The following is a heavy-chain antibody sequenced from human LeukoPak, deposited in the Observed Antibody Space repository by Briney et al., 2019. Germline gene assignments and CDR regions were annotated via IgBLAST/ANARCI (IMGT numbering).Heavy chain of an antibody. CDR3: AREVGSGNSDRYFDY. Sequence: GGSLRLSCMASGFTFSNYWMHWVRQAPGKGLVWVSRINSDGSSTSYADSVKGRFTISRDNAKNTLYLQMNSLRAGDTAVYYCAREVGSGNSDRYFDYWGQGTLVTVSS. D-gene: IGHD3-10*01. V-gene: IGHV3-74*01. CDR1: GFTFSNYW. CDR2: INSDGSST. J-gene: IGHJ4*02.